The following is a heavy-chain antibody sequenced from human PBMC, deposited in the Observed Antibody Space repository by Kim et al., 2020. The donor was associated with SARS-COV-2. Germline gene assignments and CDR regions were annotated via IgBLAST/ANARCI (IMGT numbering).Heavy chain of an antibody. V-gene: IGHV3-11*04. J-gene: IGHJ6*02. CDR3: ARANKIAAAGINRLIFNKYGMDV. CDR1: GFTFSDYY. D-gene: IGHD6-13*01. Sequence: GGSLRLSCAASGFTFSDYYMSWIRQAPGKGLEWVSYISSSGSTIYYADSVKGRFTISRDNAKNSLYLQMNSLRAEDTAVYYCARANKIAAAGINRLIFNKYGMDVWGQGTTVTVSS. CDR2: ISSSGSTI.